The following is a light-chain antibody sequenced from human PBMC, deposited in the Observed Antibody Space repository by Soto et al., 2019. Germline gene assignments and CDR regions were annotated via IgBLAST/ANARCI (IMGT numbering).Light chain of an antibody. CDR3: QQYYKTPRT. V-gene: IGKV4-1*01. CDR1: QSLLYSSDNKNY. J-gene: IGKJ1*01. Sequence: DFVMTQSPDSLAVSLGERATINCTSSQSLLYSSDNKNYLAWYQQKPGQPPKLLIYWASTRESGVPDRFSGSGSGTDFTLTISSLQAEDVAVYYCQQYYKTPRTFGQGTKVEIK. CDR2: WAS.